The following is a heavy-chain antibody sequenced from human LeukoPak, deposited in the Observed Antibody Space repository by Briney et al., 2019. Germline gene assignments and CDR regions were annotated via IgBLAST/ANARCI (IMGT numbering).Heavy chain of an antibody. V-gene: IGHV3-20*04. CDR3: ARDQGFYYDSSGHYDY. J-gene: IGHJ4*02. CDR1: GFTFDDHG. CDR2: INWNGGST. Sequence: AGGSLRLSCAASGFTFDDHGMSWVRQGPGKGLEWVSGINWNGGSTGYADSVKGRFTISRDNAKNTLYLQMNSLRAEDTAVYYCARDQGFYYDSSGHYDYWGQGTLVTVSS. D-gene: IGHD3-22*01.